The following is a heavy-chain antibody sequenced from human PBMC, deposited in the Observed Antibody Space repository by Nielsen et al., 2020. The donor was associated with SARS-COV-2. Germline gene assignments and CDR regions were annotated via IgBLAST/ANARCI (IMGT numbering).Heavy chain of an antibody. Sequence: GGSLRLSCAASGFTFSSYAMHWVRQAPGKGLEWVAVISYDGSNKYYADSVKGRFTISRDNSKNTLYLQMNGLRAEDTAVYFCARAYSGSYWGAFDIWGQGTMVTVSS. J-gene: IGHJ3*02. D-gene: IGHD1-26*01. CDR2: ISYDGSNK. CDR1: GFTFSSYA. CDR3: ARAYSGSYWGAFDI. V-gene: IGHV3-30-3*01.